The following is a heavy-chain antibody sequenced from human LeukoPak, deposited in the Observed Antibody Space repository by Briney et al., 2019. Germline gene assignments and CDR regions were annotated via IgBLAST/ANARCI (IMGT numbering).Heavy chain of an antibody. Sequence: SETLSLTCTVFGGSISNYYWSWIRKPPGKGLEWIGYIYYSGSTDYNPSLKSRVTISIDTPKNQFSLKLTSVTAADTAVYFRVRNMSGRNTDFENCGPGTLVTVSS. CDR2: IYYSGST. CDR1: GGSISNYY. D-gene: IGHD3-10*02. V-gene: IGHV4-59*01. J-gene: IGHJ4*03. CDR3: VRNMSGRNTDFEN.